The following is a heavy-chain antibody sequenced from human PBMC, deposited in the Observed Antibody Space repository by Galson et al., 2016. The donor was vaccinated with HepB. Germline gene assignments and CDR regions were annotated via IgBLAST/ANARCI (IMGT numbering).Heavy chain of an antibody. CDR1: GFTFDDYT. CDR3: GKDWGSLWESSGKCMDV. Sequence: SLRLSCAASGFTFDDYTMHWVRQVPGKGLEWVALISWDGRSPDYADSVRGRFTISRDNRQNILYLQMNSLTTEDTALYYCGKDWGSLWESSGKCMDVWGQGTTVIVSS. CDR2: ISWDGRSP. D-gene: IGHD3-10*01. V-gene: IGHV3-43*01. J-gene: IGHJ6*02.